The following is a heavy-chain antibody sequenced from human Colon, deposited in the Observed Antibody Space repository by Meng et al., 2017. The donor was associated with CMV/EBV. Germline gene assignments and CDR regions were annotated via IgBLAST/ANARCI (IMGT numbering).Heavy chain of an antibody. V-gene: IGHV3-23*01. CDR1: GYTFRNYG. J-gene: IGHJ4*02. CDR3: ANGIVGGTWNYFDY. CDR2: ISGSGDMT. D-gene: IGHD1-26*01. Sequence: SGYTFRNYGMTWVRQGPGKGLEWVSAISGSGDMTYYADSVKGRYTISRDNSKNTLYLQMNSLRAEDTAVYDCANGIVGGTWNYFDYWGQGTLVTVSS.